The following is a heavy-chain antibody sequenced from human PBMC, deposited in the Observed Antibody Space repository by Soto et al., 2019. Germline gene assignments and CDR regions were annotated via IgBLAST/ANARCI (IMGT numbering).Heavy chain of an antibody. CDR2: INAGNGNT. J-gene: IGHJ2*01. V-gene: IGHV1-3*01. CDR1: GYTFTSYA. CDR3: ARAMGIAVAGPSDGYFDL. D-gene: IGHD6-19*01. Sequence: QVQLVQSGAEVKKPGASVKVSCKASGYTFTSYAMHWVRQAPGQRLEWMGWINAGNGNTKYSQKFQGRVTITRDTSASTDYMELSSLRSEDTAVYYCARAMGIAVAGPSDGYFDLWCRGTLVTVSS.